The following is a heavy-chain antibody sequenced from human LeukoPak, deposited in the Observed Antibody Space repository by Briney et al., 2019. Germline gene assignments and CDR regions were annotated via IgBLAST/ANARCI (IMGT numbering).Heavy chain of an antibody. V-gene: IGHV1-58*02. CDR1: GFTFTSSA. J-gene: IGHJ4*02. Sequence: SVKVSCKASGFTFTSSAMQWVRQARGQRLEWIGWTVVGSGNTNYAQKFQERVTITRDMTTSTAYMELSSLRSEDTAVYYCAAGLDIVATTGVIWGQGTLVTVSS. CDR2: TVVGSGNT. D-gene: IGHD5-12*01. CDR3: AAGLDIVATTGVI.